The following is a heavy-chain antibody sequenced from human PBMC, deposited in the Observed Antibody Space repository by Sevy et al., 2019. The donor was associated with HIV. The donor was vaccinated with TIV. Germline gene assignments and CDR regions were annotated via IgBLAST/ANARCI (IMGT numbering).Heavy chain of an antibody. V-gene: IGHV3-7*01. CDR3: ARESNGPSVVDL. Sequence: GGCLRLSCAASGFTFTTYWMIWIRQAPGKGLEWVANINRDGTQKYYADSLKDRFTISIDNAENSLYLQMDSLIAEDTALYYCARESNGPSVVDLWGQGTLVTVSS. D-gene: IGHD2-8*01. J-gene: IGHJ5*02. CDR2: INRDGTQK. CDR1: GFTFTTYW.